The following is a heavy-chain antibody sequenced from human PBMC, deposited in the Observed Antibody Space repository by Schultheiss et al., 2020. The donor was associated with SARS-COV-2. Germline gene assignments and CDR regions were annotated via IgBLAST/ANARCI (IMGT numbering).Heavy chain of an antibody. CDR2: IYYSGST. CDR3: ARRGYYDSSGYSYYFDY. D-gene: IGHD3-22*01. J-gene: IGHJ4*02. Sequence: SETLSLTCAVYGGSFSGYYWSWIRQPPGKGLEWIGYIYYSGSTNYNPSLKSRVTISVDTSKNQFSLKLSSVTAADTAVYYCARRGYYDSSGYSYYFDYWGQGTLVTVSS. CDR1: GGSFSGYY. V-gene: IGHV4-59*08.